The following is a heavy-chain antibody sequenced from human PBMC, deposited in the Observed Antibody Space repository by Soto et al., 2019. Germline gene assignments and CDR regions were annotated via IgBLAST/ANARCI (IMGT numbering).Heavy chain of an antibody. CDR3: AKDGRYCSGGSCYDYYYYYMDV. V-gene: IGHV3-23*01. CDR2: ISGSGGSK. J-gene: IGHJ6*03. Sequence: GGSLRLSCAASGFTFSSYAMSWVRQAPGKGLEWVSAISGSGGSKYYADSVKGRFTISRDNSKNTLYLQMNSLRAEDTAVYYCAKDGRYCSGGSCYDYYYYYMDVWGKGTTVTVSS. CDR1: GFTFSSYA. D-gene: IGHD2-15*01.